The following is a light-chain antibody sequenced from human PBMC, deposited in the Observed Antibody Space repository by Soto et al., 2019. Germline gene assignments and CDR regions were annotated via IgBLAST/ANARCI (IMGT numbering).Light chain of an antibody. Sequence: DIQTTQSPSVVSASVGDRVTISCRTSQDITNYLVWFQQKPGKVPERLIYGATNLQSGVPSRFSGSGSGTEFTLTISSLQPEDFATYYCLQHNRYPWTFGQGTKVDIK. CDR2: GAT. CDR3: LQHNRYPWT. V-gene: IGKV1-17*03. J-gene: IGKJ1*01. CDR1: QDITNY.